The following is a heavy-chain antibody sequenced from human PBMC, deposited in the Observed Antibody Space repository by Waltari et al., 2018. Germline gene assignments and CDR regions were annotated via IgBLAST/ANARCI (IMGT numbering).Heavy chain of an antibody. CDR1: GFTFGAYA. CDR3: TRVVYFDY. J-gene: IGHJ4*02. V-gene: IGHV3-49*03. CDR2: IRSKAYGGTT. Sequence: EVQLVESGGGLVQPGRSLRLSCTASGFTFGAYAMSWFRQAPGKGLEWVGFIRSKAYGGTTEYAASVKGRFTISRDDSKSIAYLQMNSLKTEDTAVYYCTRVVYFDYWGQGTLVTVSS.